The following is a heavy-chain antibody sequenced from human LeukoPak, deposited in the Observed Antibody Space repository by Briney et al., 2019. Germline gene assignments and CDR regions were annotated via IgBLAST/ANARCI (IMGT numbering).Heavy chain of an antibody. Sequence: GASVKVSCKASGYTFTGYYMHWVRQAPGQGLEWMGWFNPHSGGTNYAQKFQGRVTMTRDTSISTAYMELSGLRSDDTAVYYCARPQVTTEAFDIWGQGTMVTVSS. CDR3: ARPQVTTEAFDI. V-gene: IGHV1-2*02. J-gene: IGHJ3*02. CDR1: GYTFTGYY. D-gene: IGHD4-17*01. CDR2: FNPHSGGT.